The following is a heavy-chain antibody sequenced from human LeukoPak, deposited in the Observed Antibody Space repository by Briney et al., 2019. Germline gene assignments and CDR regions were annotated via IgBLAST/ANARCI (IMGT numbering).Heavy chain of an antibody. Sequence: SGGSLRLSCAASGFTFTDYSMNWVRQAPGKGLEWVSSITRSGSDIYYADSVRGRFTISRDNAKNSLYLQMNSLRAEDTAVYYCARDYVSPAYGDFWGQGTLVTVSS. V-gene: IGHV3-21*01. CDR2: ITRSGSDI. J-gene: IGHJ4*02. D-gene: IGHD3-16*01. CDR1: GFTFTDYS. CDR3: ARDYVSPAYGDF.